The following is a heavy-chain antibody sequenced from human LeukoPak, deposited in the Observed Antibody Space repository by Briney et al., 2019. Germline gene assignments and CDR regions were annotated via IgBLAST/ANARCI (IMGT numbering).Heavy chain of an antibody. CDR2: ISGSGGST. V-gene: IGHV3-53*01. CDR3: ARLHYDVLTGPFDY. D-gene: IGHD3-9*01. Sequence: GGSLRLSCAASGFTVSSNYMSWVRQAPGKGLEWVSAISGSGGSTYYADSVKGRFIISRENSKNTLWLQMNSLRAEDTAVYYCARLHYDVLTGPFDYWGQGTLVTVSS. CDR1: GFTVSSNY. J-gene: IGHJ4*02.